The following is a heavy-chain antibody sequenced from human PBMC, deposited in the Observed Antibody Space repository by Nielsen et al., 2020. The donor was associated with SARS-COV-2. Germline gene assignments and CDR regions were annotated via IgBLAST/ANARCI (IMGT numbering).Heavy chain of an antibody. CDR1: KFTFNSYA. CDR2: ISGNGDTT. D-gene: IGHD1-26*01. CDR3: ANGPGSWDY. Sequence: GGSLRLSCAASKFTFNSYAMSWVRQAPGKGLEWVSAISGNGDTTYYADSVKGRFIISRDNSKNTLYLEMNSLRADDTAVYYCANGPGSWDYWGQGTLVTASS. J-gene: IGHJ4*02. V-gene: IGHV3-23*01.